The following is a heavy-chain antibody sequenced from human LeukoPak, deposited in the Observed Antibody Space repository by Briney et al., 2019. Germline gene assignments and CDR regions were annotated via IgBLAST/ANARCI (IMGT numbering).Heavy chain of an antibody. CDR3: AAIVVVSAAIDY. CDR1: GGSISSDAYF. V-gene: IGHV4-31*03. D-gene: IGHD2-2*01. CDR2: IYCSGNT. J-gene: IGHJ4*02. Sequence: SQTLSLTCTVSGGSISSDAYFWSWIRQHPGKGLEWIGNIYCSGNTYYNPSLKSRVTMSVDTSKNQFCLKLSSVTAADTAVYYCAAIVVVSAAIDYWGQGTLVTVSS.